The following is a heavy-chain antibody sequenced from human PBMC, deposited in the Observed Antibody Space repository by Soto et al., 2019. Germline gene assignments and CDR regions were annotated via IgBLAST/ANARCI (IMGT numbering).Heavy chain of an antibody. V-gene: IGHV4-31*03. CDR2: IYYSGST. Sequence: PSETLSLTCTVSGGSISSGGYYWSWIRQHPGKGLEWIGYIYYSGSTYYNPSLKSRVTISVDTSKNQFSLKLSSVTAADTAVYYCARQNGDSHLYFDYWGQGTLVTVSS. CDR3: ARQNGDSHLYFDY. CDR1: GGSISSGGYY. J-gene: IGHJ4*02. D-gene: IGHD4-17*01.